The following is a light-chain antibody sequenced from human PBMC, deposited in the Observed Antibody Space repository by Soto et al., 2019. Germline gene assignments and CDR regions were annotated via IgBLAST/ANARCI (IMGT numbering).Light chain of an antibody. CDR3: QQYGSSPYT. CDR1: QSVSNSF. J-gene: IGKJ2*01. V-gene: IGKV3-20*01. CDR2: GAS. Sequence: EIVLTQSPGTLSLSPGDRATLNCRASQSVSNSFLAWHRHKPGQAPTLLMYGASTRATGIPARFSGSGSGTDFTLIISRLEPEDFAVYYCQQYGSSPYTFGQGTKLEIK.